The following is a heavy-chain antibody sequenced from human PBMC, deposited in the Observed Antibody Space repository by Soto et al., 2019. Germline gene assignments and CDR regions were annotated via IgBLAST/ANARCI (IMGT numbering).Heavy chain of an antibody. J-gene: IGHJ4*02. D-gene: IGHD3-22*01. CDR3: ASYSTNYYDALY. Sequence: YMGWVRQAPGKGLEWIGSIYNSGSTYYKSSLRSRVTISVDTSENQFSLKLDSVTAADSAVYYCASYSTNYYDALYWGQGTLVTVS. CDR1: Y. V-gene: IGHV4-39*01. CDR2: IYNSGST.